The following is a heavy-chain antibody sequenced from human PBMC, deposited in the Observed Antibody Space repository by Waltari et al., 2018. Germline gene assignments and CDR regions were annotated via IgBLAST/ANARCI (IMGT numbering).Heavy chain of an antibody. Sequence: EVQLVETGGGLIQPGGSLRLSCAASGFTVSSNYMSWVRQAPGKGLEWVSVIYSGGSTYYADSVKGRFTISRDNSKNTLYLQMNSLRAEDTAVYYCASHMRPYSYGYYYYYMDVWGKGTTVTVSS. CDR2: IYSGGST. D-gene: IGHD5-18*01. CDR1: GFTVSSNY. V-gene: IGHV3-53*02. J-gene: IGHJ6*03. CDR3: ASHMRPYSYGYYYYYMDV.